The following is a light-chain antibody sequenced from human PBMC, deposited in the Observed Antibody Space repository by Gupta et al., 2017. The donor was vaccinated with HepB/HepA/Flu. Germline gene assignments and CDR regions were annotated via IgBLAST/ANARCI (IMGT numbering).Light chain of an antibody. CDR3: QQDYSTPYT. J-gene: IGKJ2*01. CDR1: QSVLYSSNNKNY. V-gene: IGKV4-1*01. Sequence: DIVMTQSPDSLAVSLGERATINCKSSQSVLYSSNNKNYLAWYQQKPGQPPKLLIYWASTRESGVPDRVSGSGSGTDFTLTISSLQAEDVAVYYCQQDYSTPYTFGQGTKLEIK. CDR2: WAS.